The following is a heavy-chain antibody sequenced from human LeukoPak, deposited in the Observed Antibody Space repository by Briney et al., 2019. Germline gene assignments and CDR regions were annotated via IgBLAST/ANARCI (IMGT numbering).Heavy chain of an antibody. CDR2: ISDSGGYT. D-gene: IGHD4-23*01. Sequence: GGSLRLSCAASGFTFSSYAMSWVRQAPGKGLEWVSGISDSGGYTYYAYSVKGRFTISRDNSKNTLYLQMNSLRAEDTAVYYCARDLRWYGDYWGQGTLVTVSS. J-gene: IGHJ4*02. V-gene: IGHV3-23*01. CDR3: ARDLRWYGDY. CDR1: GFTFSSYA.